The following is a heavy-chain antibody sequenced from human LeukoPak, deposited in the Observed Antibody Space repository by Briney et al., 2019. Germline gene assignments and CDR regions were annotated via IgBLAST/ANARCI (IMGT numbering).Heavy chain of an antibody. CDR3: ASTYSSSWYDMEGDAFDI. J-gene: IGHJ3*02. V-gene: IGHV6-1*01. Sequence: SQTLSLTCAISGDSVSSNSAAWNWIRQSPSRGLEWLGRTYYRSKWYNDYAVSVKSRITINPDTSKNQFSLQLNSVTPEDTAVYYCASTYSSSWYDMEGDAFDIWGQGTMVTVSS. D-gene: IGHD6-13*01. CDR1: GDSVSSNSAA. CDR2: TYYRSKWYN.